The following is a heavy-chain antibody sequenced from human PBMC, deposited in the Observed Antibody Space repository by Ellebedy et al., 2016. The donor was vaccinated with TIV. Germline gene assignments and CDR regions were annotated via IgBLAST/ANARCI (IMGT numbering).Heavy chain of an antibody. V-gene: IGHV1-18*01. CDR2: ISAYNGNT. CDR3: ARGTSGSYYDADDAFDI. CDR1: GGTFSSYG. D-gene: IGHD1-26*01. Sequence: AASVKVSCKASGGTFSSYGISWVRQAPGQGLEWMGWISAYNGNTNYAQKLQGRVTMTTDTSTSTAYMELRSLRSDDTAVYYCARGTSGSYYDADDAFDIWGQGTMVTVSS. J-gene: IGHJ3*02.